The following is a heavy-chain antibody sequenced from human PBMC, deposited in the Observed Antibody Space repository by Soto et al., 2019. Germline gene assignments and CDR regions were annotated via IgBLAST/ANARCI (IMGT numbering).Heavy chain of an antibody. Sequence: SVRFSCTASGGTFSRYAISWVRQAPGQGLEWMGGITHMFGTANYAQKFQGRVTITADESTSTAYMELSSLRAEDTAVYYCASSGIAALLADYWGQGTLVTVSS. CDR2: ITHMFGTA. J-gene: IGHJ4*02. CDR3: ASSGIAALLADY. CDR1: GGTFSRYA. D-gene: IGHD6-13*01. V-gene: IGHV1-69*13.